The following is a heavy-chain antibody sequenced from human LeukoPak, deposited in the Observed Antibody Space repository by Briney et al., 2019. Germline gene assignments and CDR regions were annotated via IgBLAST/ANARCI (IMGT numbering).Heavy chain of an antibody. V-gene: IGHV3-7*01. CDR2: IKQDGSEK. Sequence: GGSLRLSCAASGFTFSRYWMSWVRQAPGKGLEWVANIKQDGSEKYYVDSVKGRFTISRDNAKNSLYLQMNSLRADDTAVYYCASGRGSDYWGQGTLVTVSS. J-gene: IGHJ4*02. CDR3: ASGRGSDY. D-gene: IGHD1-26*01. CDR1: GFTFSRYW.